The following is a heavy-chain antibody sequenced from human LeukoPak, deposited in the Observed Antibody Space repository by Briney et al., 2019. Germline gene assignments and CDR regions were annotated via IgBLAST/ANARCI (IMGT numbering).Heavy chain of an antibody. CDR2: ISSSSSYI. D-gene: IGHD6-6*01. CDR1: GFTFSSYS. Sequence: PGGSLRLSCAASGFTFSSYSMNWVRQAPGKGLEWVSSISSSSSYIYYADSVKGRFTISRDNAKNSQYLQMNSLRAEDTAVYYCARVGSGSSSYGYYYMDVWGKGTTVTVSS. J-gene: IGHJ6*03. CDR3: ARVGSGSSSYGYYYMDV. V-gene: IGHV3-21*01.